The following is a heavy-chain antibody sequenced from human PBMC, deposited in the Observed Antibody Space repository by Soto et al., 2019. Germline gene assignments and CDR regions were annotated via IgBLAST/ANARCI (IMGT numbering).Heavy chain of an antibody. CDR2: IYYSGST. CDR1: GGSISSGDYY. V-gene: IGHV4-30-4*01. J-gene: IGHJ4*02. Sequence: QVQLQESGPGLVKPSQTLSLTCTVSGGSISSGDYYWSWIRQPPGKGLEWIGYIYYSGSTYYNPSLKSRVTISVDTSKNQFSLKLSSVTAADTAVYYCARTADCSGGSCYDPFDYWGQGTLVTVSS. D-gene: IGHD2-15*01. CDR3: ARTADCSGGSCYDPFDY.